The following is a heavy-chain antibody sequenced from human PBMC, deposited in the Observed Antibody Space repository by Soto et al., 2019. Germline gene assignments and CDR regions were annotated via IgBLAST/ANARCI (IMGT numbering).Heavy chain of an antibody. CDR1: GFTFSSYA. CDR3: AKVFLEWLLPN. V-gene: IGHV3-23*01. Sequence: GVSLRLSCAASGFTFSSYAMSWVRQAPGKGLEWDSAITASGDTTYYADSVKGRFTISRDNSKSTMYLQMNSLRAEDTAVYYCAKVFLEWLLPNWGQGTLVTVSS. D-gene: IGHD3-3*01. CDR2: ITASGDTT. J-gene: IGHJ4*02.